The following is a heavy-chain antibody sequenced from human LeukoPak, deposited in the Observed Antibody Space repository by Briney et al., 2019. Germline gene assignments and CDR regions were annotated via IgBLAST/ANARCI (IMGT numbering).Heavy chain of an antibody. CDR2: ISSSGSTI. CDR1: GFTFSSYE. CDR3: ARADYTADVAAFDI. D-gene: IGHD4-11*01. J-gene: IGHJ3*02. Sequence: GGSLRLSCAASGFTFSSYEMNWVRQAPGKGLEWVSYISSSGSTIYYADSVKGRFTISTDNAKNSLYLQMNSLRAEDTAVYYCARADYTADVAAFDIWGQGTMVTVSS. V-gene: IGHV3-48*03.